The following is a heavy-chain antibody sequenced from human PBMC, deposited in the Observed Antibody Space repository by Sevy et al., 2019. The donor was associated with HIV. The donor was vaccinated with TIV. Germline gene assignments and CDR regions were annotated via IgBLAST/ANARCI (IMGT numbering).Heavy chain of an antibody. V-gene: IGHV3-9*01. J-gene: IGHJ3*02. D-gene: IGHD3-10*01. CDR1: GFTFDDYA. CDR3: ATDGTADYGSGSSADDAFDI. Sequence: GGSLRLSCAASGFTFDDYAMHWVRQAPGKGLEWVSGISWNSVSIGYADSVKGRFTISRDNAKNSLYLQMNSLRAEDTALYYCATDGTADYGSGSSADDAFDIWGQGTMVTVSS. CDR2: ISWNSVSI.